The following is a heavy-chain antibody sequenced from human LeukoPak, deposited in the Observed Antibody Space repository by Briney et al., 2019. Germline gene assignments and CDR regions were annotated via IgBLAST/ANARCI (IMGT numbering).Heavy chain of an antibody. CDR1: GFTFSSHG. J-gene: IGHJ4*02. Sequence: PGGSLRLSCAASGFTFSSHGMHWVRQAPGMGLEWVALILYDGSNEYYADSVQGRFTISRDSSRNTLYLQMNSLRAEDTPVYYCAKDGTGGYYYLDYWGQGTLVTVSS. V-gene: IGHV3-30*18. CDR3: AKDGTGGYYYLDY. D-gene: IGHD3-22*01. CDR2: ILYDGSNE.